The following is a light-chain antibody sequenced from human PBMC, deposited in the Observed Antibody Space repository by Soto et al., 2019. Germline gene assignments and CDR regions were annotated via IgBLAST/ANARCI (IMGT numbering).Light chain of an antibody. CDR3: QHKGT. Sequence: PGGRATLSCMASQSVSSNLAWYQQKPGQAPRLLIYGASTRATGIPARFSGSGSGTEFTLTISSLQPDDFATYYCQHKGTFGQGTKVDIK. V-gene: IGKV3-15*01. CDR2: GAS. J-gene: IGKJ1*01. CDR1: QSVSSN.